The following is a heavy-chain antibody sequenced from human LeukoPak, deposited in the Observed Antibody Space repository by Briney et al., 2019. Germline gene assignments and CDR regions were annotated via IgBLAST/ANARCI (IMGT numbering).Heavy chain of an antibody. J-gene: IGHJ3*02. CDR1: GASIRSYF. Sequence: PSETLSLTCSVSGASIRSYFWSWIRQSPGKGLEWIGYVYDNDISNFNPSLESRVTILVDRSKSQFSLKLRSVTAADTAVSYCARGLVLATDDAFDIWGPGTMVTVSS. D-gene: IGHD5-12*01. CDR3: ARGLVLATDDAFDI. CDR2: VYDNDIS. V-gene: IGHV4-59*01.